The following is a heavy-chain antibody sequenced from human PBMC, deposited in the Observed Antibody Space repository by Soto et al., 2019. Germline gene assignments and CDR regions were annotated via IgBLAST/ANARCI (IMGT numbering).Heavy chain of an antibody. D-gene: IGHD3-10*01. J-gene: IGHJ4*02. CDR1: GYTFTSYD. V-gene: IGHV1-8*01. Sequence: ASVKVSCKASGYTFTSYDINWVRQATGQGLEWMGWMNPNSGNTGYAQKFQGRVTMTRNTSISTAYMELSSLRSEDTAVYYCARGRRAGTMVRGVIIPRSYYFDYWGQGTLVTVSS. CDR2: MNPNSGNT. CDR3: ARGRRAGTMVRGVIIPRSYYFDY.